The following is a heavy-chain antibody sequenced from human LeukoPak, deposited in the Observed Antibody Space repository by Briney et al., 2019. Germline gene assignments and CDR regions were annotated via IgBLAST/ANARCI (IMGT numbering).Heavy chain of an antibody. CDR1: GGSISSYY. J-gene: IGHJ2*01. Sequence: SETLSLTCTVSGGSISSYYWSWIRQPPGKGLEWIGYIYYSGSTNYNPSLKSRVTISVDKPKNQFSLKLSSVTAADTAVYYCARVLSTSYFDLWGRGTLVTVSS. CDR3: ARVLSTSYFDL. CDR2: IYYSGST. V-gene: IGHV4-59*12. D-gene: IGHD2-8*02.